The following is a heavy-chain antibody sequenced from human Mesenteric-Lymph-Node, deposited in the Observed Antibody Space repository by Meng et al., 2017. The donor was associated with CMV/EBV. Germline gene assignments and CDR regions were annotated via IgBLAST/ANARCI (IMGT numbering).Heavy chain of an antibody. J-gene: IGHJ3*02. V-gene: IGHV4-34*01. D-gene: IGHD3-16*01. CDR1: GFIFTNSW. Sequence: GSLRLSCAASGFIFTNSWLTWIRQAPGKGLEWIGEINHSGTTNYNPSLKSRVTISQDTSKNQFSLKLNSVTAADTAVYYCARWGYPLDAFDIWGQGTMVTVSS. CDR2: INHSGTT. CDR3: ARWGYPLDAFDI.